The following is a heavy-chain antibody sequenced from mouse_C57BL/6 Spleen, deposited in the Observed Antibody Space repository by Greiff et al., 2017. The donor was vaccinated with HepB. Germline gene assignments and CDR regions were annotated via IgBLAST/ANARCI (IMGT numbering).Heavy chain of an antibody. V-gene: IGHV2-6-1*01. D-gene: IGHD1-1*02. Sequence: VQLQQSGPGLVAPSQSLSITCTVSGFSLTSYGVHWVRQPPGKGLEWLVVIWSDGSTTYNSALKSRLSISKDNSKSQVFLKMNSHQTDDTAMYYCARHGGGNTQGFDYWGQGTTLTVSS. CDR1: GFSLTSYG. CDR2: IWSDGST. J-gene: IGHJ2*01. CDR3: ARHGGGNTQGFDY.